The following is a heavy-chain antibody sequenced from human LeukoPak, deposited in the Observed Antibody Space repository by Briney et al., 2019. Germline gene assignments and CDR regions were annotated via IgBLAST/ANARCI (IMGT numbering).Heavy chain of an antibody. V-gene: IGHV3-23*01. CDR3: EKAGIQGNKLTID. J-gene: IGHJ4*02. CDR2: ISGSGGST. D-gene: IGHD5-18*01. Sequence: GGSLTLTCAVSGFTFSSYDFSWVCQAPGKGLEWVSAISGSGGSTYYADSVKGRFTISRDNGKNLVSLQMNSLRDEDTAVYYCEKAGIQGNKLTIDWGQGTLVTVSS. CDR1: GFTFSSYD.